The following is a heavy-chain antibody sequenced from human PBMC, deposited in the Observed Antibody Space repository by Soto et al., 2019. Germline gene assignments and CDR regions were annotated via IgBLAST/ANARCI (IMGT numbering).Heavy chain of an antibody. Sequence: SETLSLTCSVSGGSISSGRSSWNWIRQPPGKGLEWIAYISHSGSTYYTPSLKSRVTISVDRSKNQFSLKLNSLTTADTAVYYCVRESTTSGPNWFDTWGPG. D-gene: IGHD1-1*01. V-gene: IGHV4-30-2*01. CDR3: VRESTTSGPNWFDT. CDR1: GGSISSGRSS. CDR2: ISHSGST. J-gene: IGHJ5*02.